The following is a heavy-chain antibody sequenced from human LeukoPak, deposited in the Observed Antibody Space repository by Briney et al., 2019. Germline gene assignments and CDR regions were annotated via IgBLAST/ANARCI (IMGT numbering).Heavy chain of an antibody. D-gene: IGHD5-18*01. J-gene: IGHJ4*02. Sequence: GGSLRLSCGAAGFTVSTNFMGWVRQPPGKGLEWVSVIYSSGSTYYADSVKGRFTISRDSSKNTLFLQMNSLRAEDTAVYYCAKASGGYSYGRSWTFDYWGQGTLVTVSS. CDR1: GFTVSTNF. V-gene: IGHV3-53*01. CDR3: AKASGGYSYGRSWTFDY. CDR2: IYSSGST.